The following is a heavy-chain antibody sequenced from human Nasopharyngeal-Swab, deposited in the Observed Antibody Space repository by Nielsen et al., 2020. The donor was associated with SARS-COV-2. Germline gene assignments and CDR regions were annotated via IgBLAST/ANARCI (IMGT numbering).Heavy chain of an antibody. D-gene: IGHD2-15*01. CDR3: ATPGTRCSGDSCDMWVFDY. Sequence: GGSLRLSCAVSGLTVSSTYMSWVRQAPGKGLEWVSVTEIGGTTHYADSAKGRFTISRDNSKNTLYLQMSSLRAEDTAIYYCATPGTRCSGDSCDMWVFDYWGQGTQVTVSS. J-gene: IGHJ4*02. CDR1: GLTVSSTY. V-gene: IGHV3-53*01. CDR2: TEIGGTT.